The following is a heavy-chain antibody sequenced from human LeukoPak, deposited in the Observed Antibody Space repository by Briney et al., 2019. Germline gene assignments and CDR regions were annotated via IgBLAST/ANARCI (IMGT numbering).Heavy chain of an antibody. Sequence: PGGSLRLSCEASGFTFSSYWMHWVRQAPGKGLVWVSRINGDGSDTNSADSVKGRFTISRDNSKNTLYLQMNSLRAEDTAVYYCAKDPTYYYDSSGYYHTNYFDYWGQGTLVTVSS. CDR1: GFTFSSYW. CDR3: AKDPTYYYDSSGYYHTNYFDY. J-gene: IGHJ4*02. CDR2: INGDGSDT. V-gene: IGHV3-74*01. D-gene: IGHD3-22*01.